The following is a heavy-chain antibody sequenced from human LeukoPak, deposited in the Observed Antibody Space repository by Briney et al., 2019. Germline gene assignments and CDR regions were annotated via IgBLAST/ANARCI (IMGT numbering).Heavy chain of an antibody. Sequence: TETLSLTCSVHGGSFSGYYWRWIRQPPGKGLEWIGEINHSGNSNYNPSLKSRVTISVDTSKNQFSLKLNSVTAADTGVYYCARGLTHWGQGTLVTVSS. CDR1: GGSFSGYY. CDR2: INHSGNS. V-gene: IGHV4-34*01. J-gene: IGHJ4*02. CDR3: ARGLTH.